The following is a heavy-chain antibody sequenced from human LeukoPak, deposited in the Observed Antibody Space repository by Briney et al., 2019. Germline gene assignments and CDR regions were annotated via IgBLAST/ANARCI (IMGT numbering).Heavy chain of an antibody. D-gene: IGHD2-15*01. Sequence: PGGSLRLSCAASGFTFSNYWMSWVRQAPGKGLEWVANIKQDGSEKYYVDSVKGRFTISRDKAKNSLYLQMNSLRAEDTAVYYCARDFVVVEAATDYYYYGMDVWGQGTTVTVSS. CDR3: ARDFVVVEAATDYYYYGMDV. V-gene: IGHV3-7*01. CDR1: GFTFSNYW. CDR2: IKQDGSEK. J-gene: IGHJ6*02.